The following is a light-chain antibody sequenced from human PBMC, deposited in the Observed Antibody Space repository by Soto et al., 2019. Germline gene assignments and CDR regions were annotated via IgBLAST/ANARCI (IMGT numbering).Light chain of an antibody. CDR3: CSYADSYTLVV. CDR1: SSDVGGYNS. Sequence: QSALTQPRSVSGSPGQSVTISCTGTSSDVGGYNSVSWYQYHPGEAPKLMIYDVTERPSGVPDRFSGSKSGNTASLTISGLQAEDEADYYCCSYADSYTLVVFGGGTKLTVL. J-gene: IGLJ2*01. CDR2: DVT. V-gene: IGLV2-11*01.